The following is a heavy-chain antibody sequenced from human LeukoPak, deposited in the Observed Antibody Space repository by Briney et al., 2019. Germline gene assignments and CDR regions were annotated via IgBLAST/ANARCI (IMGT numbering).Heavy chain of an antibody. V-gene: IGHV3-23*01. J-gene: IGHJ6*03. CDR3: AKDTTAWWYHRAYMDV. Sequence: TGGSLRLSCAASGFTFSSYAMSWVRQAPGGGLEWVSAISGSGDTTYHADSVKGRFTISRDNSENRLSLQMDSLRAKDTAGYFCAKDTTAWWYHRAYMDVWGKGTTVTVSS. D-gene: IGHD2-15*01. CDR1: GFTFSSYA. CDR2: ISGSGDTT.